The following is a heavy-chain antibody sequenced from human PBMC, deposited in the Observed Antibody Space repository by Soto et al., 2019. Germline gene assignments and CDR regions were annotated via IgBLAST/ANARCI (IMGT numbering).Heavy chain of an antibody. CDR3: AKEVWSGPMDV. J-gene: IGHJ6*02. V-gene: IGHV3-30*18. D-gene: IGHD3-3*01. CDR1: GFTFSSYG. CDR2: ISYDGSNK. Sequence: QVQLVESGGGVVQPGRSLRLSCAASGFTFSSYGMQWARQAPGKGLEWVAVISYDGSNKYYADSVKGRFTISRDNSKNTLYLQMNSLRAEDTAVYYCAKEVWSGPMDVWGQGTTVTVSS.